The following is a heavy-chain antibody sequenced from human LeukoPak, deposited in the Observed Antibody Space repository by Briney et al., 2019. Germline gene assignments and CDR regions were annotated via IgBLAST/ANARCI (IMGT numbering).Heavy chain of an antibody. J-gene: IGHJ4*02. CDR2: ISNSGIMT. CDR3: VRVRHWGDDF. V-gene: IGHV3-11*01. Sequence: GGSLRLSCAASGFTFSDYYMTWIRQAPGKGLEWISHISNSGIMTYYPDSVKGRFTVSRDNARNSLYLQMNSPRAEDTAVYYCVRVRHWGDDFWGQGTVVTVSS. CDR1: GFTFSDYY. D-gene: IGHD7-27*01.